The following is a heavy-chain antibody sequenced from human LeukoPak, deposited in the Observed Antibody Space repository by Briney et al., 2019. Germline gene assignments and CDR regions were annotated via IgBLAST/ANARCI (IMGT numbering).Heavy chain of an antibody. CDR1: GGSISSGDYY. Sequence: SETLSLTCTVSGGSISSGDYYWSWIRQPPGKGLEWIGYIYHSGSTYYNPSLKSRVTISVDRSKNQFSLKLSSVTAADTAVYYCARGYLDAFDIWGQGTMVTVSS. D-gene: IGHD1-26*01. J-gene: IGHJ3*02. CDR2: IYHSGST. V-gene: IGHV4-30-2*01. CDR3: ARGYLDAFDI.